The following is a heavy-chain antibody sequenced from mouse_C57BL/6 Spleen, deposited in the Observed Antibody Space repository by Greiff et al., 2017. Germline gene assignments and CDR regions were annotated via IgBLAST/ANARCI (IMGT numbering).Heavy chain of an antibody. D-gene: IGHD2-4*01. CDR1: GFTFSDYY. V-gene: IGHV5-16*01. CDR3: ARDDDYDRHFDV. Sequence: DVKLVESEGGLVQPGSSMKLSCTASGFTFSDYYMAWVRQVPEKGLEWVANINYDGSSTYYLDSLKSRFIISRDNAKNILYLQMSSLKSEDTATYYCARDDDYDRHFDVWGTGTTVTVSS. J-gene: IGHJ1*03. CDR2: INYDGSST.